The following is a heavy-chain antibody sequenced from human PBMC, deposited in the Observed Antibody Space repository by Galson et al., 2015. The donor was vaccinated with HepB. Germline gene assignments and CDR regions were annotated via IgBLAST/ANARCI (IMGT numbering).Heavy chain of an antibody. V-gene: IGHV1-18*01. J-gene: IGHJ3*02. CDR2: ISAYNGNT. CDR1: GYTFTSYG. Sequence: SVKVSCKASGYTFTSYGIRWVRQAPGQGLEWMGWISAYNGNTNYAQKLQGRVTMTTDTSTSTAYMELRSLRSDDTAVYYCARENLYCGGDRDGCSRAFDIWGQGTMVTVSS. D-gene: IGHD2-21*02. CDR3: ARENLYCGGDRDGCSRAFDI.